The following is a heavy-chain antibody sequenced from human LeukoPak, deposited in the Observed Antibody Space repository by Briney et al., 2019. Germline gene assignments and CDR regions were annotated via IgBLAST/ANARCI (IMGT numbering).Heavy chain of an antibody. CDR1: GFDFCFYA. V-gene: IGHV3-49*04. CDR3: SRVGGAKEPYYYYMDV. J-gene: IGHJ6*03. D-gene: IGHD4/OR15-4a*01. Sequence: GRSLRLSCTPSGFDFCFYAMTWVRQAPGKGLEWVGSIRSKAYGETSENAASVKGRFTISRDDSKSIAYLQMNSLKTEDTAVYYCSRVGGAKEPYYYYMDVWGKGTTVTVSS. CDR2: IRSKAYGETS.